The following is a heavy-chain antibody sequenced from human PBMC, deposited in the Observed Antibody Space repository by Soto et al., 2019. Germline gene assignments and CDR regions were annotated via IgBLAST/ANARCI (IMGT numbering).Heavy chain of an antibody. CDR2: INPNSGGT. CDR1: GYTFTSYY. D-gene: IGHD3-10*01. V-gene: IGHV1-2*04. J-gene: IGHJ5*01. Sequence: VASVKVSCKASGYTFTSYYMHWVRQAPGQGLEWMGWINPNSGGTNYAQKFQGWVTMTRDTSISTAYMELSRLRSDDTAVYYCARGFGDRPNWFDFWGQGSLDIGSS. CDR3: ARGFGDRPNWFDF.